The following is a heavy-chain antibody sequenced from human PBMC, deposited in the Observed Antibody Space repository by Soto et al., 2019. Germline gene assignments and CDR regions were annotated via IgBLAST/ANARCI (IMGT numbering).Heavy chain of an antibody. Sequence: QVQLVQSGAEVKKPGSSVKVSSKATGGTFSSYAISWVRQAPGQGLAWMGGIIPIFGTANYAQKFQGRVRITADESTSTAYMELSSLRSEDTAVYYCARGTTGTSGLDYWGQGTLVTVSS. D-gene: IGHD1-1*01. CDR3: ARGTTGTSGLDY. V-gene: IGHV1-69*12. CDR2: IIPIFGTA. J-gene: IGHJ4*02. CDR1: GGTFSSYA.